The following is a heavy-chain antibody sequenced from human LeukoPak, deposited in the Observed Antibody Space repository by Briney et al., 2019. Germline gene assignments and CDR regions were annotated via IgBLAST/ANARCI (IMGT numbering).Heavy chain of an antibody. V-gene: IGHV5-51*01. J-gene: IGHJ4*02. CDR3: ARLDIVATLALDY. D-gene: IGHD5-12*01. CDR1: GYSFTSYW. Sequence: GESLKISCKASGYSFTSYWIAWVRQMPGQGLEWMGIVYPGDSDTRYSPSFQGQVTISADKSISTAYLQWSSLKASDTAMYYCARLDIVATLALDYWGQGALVTVSS. CDR2: VYPGDSDT.